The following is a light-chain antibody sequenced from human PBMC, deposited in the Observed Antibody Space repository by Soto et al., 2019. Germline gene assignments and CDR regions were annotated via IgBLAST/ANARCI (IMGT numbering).Light chain of an antibody. J-gene: IGKJ2*01. Sequence: ETVLTQSPGTLSLSPGERVTLSCRASQSVRSSSLAWYHQRPGQAPRLLVYDASSRVTGIPERFSGSGSGKHFTLTNSRLEPEDFGIYYCQQYGSSPETFGQGTKLEIK. CDR3: QQYGSSPET. CDR2: DAS. CDR1: QSVRSSS. V-gene: IGKV3-20*01.